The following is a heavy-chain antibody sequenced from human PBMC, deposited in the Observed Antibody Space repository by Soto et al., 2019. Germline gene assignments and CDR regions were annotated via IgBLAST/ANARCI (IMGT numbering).Heavy chain of an antibody. CDR2: ISSSSSYI. J-gene: IGHJ4*02. V-gene: IGHV3-21*06. D-gene: IGHD6-13*01. CDR1: GFTFSSYS. Sequence: GGSLRLSCAASGFTFSSYSMNWVRQAPGKGLEWVSPISSSSSYIYYADSVKGRFTISRDNAKNTLYLQMNSLRADDTAVYYCARGDGSSWPDHLDSWGQGTLVTVSS. CDR3: ARGDGSSWPDHLDS.